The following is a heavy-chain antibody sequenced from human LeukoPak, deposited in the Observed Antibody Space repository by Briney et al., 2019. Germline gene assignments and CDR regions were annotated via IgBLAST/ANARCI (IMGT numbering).Heavy chain of an antibody. CDR3: ARVNRGWELLRSTGDYYYYYYMGV. D-gene: IGHD1-26*01. V-gene: IGHV1-8*01. J-gene: IGHJ6*03. CDR1: GYTFTSYD. Sequence: ASVKVSCKASGYTFTSYDINWVRQATGQGLEWMGWMNPNSGNTGYAQKFQGRVTMTRNTSISTAYMELSSLRSEDTAVYYCARVNRGWELLRSTGDYYYYYYMGVWGKGTTVTVSS. CDR2: MNPNSGNT.